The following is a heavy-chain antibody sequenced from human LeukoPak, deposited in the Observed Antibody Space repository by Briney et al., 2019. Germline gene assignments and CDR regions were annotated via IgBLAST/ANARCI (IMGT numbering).Heavy chain of an antibody. J-gene: IGHJ3*02. D-gene: IGHD2-21*02. Sequence: GGSLRLSCAASGFTFSSYGMHWVRQAPGKGLEWVAVISYDGSNKYYADSVKGRFTISRDNSKNTLYLQMNSLRAEDTAVYYCAKDSEAYCGGDCYPTDAFDIWGQGTMVTVSS. V-gene: IGHV3-30*18. CDR2: ISYDGSNK. CDR1: GFTFSSYG. CDR3: AKDSEAYCGGDCYPTDAFDI.